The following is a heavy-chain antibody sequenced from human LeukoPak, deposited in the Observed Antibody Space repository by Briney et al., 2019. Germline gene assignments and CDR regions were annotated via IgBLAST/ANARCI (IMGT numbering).Heavy chain of an antibody. CDR2: INWNGVTT. Sequence: GGSLRLSCAGSGFIFDDYGMSWVRQVPGKGLEWVSGINWNGVTTSYADSVKGRFTISRDNGKKSLYVQMNSLRVEDTALYYCARGSGMIRGAYFDYWGQGSLVTVSS. CDR3: ARGSGMIRGAYFDY. D-gene: IGHD3-10*01. V-gene: IGHV3-20*04. J-gene: IGHJ4*02. CDR1: GFIFDDYG.